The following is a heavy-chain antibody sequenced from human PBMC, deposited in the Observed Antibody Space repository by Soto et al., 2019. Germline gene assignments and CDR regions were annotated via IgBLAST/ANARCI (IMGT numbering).Heavy chain of an antibody. J-gene: IGHJ6*02. Sequence: QVQLVESGGGEVQPGTSLRLSCIASGFIFSTNGMHWVRQAPGKGLEWVALVSHDGRTTFYADSVKGRLTNYRDNSKNTVYLHMNNLRPEDTAVYRCARDLRQGASGATVYGMDVWGQGTTVTVSS. CDR1: GFIFSTNG. CDR2: VSHDGRTT. D-gene: IGHD7-27*01. V-gene: IGHV3-30*03. CDR3: ARDLRQGASGATVYGMDV.